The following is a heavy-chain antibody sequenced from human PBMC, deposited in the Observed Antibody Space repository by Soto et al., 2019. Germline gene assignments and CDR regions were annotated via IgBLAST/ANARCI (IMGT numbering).Heavy chain of an antibody. D-gene: IGHD3-3*01. J-gene: IGHJ6*02. CDR2: ISSSGSTI. V-gene: IGHV3-11*01. CDR3: ASAWFGGFWNDYGMDV. CDR1: GFTFSDYY. Sequence: QVQLVESGGGLVKPGGSLRLSCAASGFTFSDYYMSWIRQAPGKGLEWVSYISSSGSTIYYADSVKGRFTISRDNAKNSLYMQMNSLRAEDTAVYYCASAWFGGFWNDYGMDVWGQGTTVTVSS.